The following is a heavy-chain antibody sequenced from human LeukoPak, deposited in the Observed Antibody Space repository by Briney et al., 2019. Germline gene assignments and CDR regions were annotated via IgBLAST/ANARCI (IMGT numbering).Heavy chain of an antibody. CDR3: ARSLFLEARNTYCFDY. Sequence: ASVKVSCKASGYTFTGYYMHWVRQAPGQGLEWMGWINPNSGGTNYAQKFQGRVTMTRDTSISTAYMELSRLRSDDTAVYYCARSLFLEARNTYCFDYWGQGTLVTVSS. CDR2: INPNSGGT. CDR1: GYTFTGYY. J-gene: IGHJ4*02. V-gene: IGHV1-2*02. D-gene: IGHD2-2*02.